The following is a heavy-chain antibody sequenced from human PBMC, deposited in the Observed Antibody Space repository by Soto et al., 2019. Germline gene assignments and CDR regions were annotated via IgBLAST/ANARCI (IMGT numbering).Heavy chain of an antibody. D-gene: IGHD3-3*01. J-gene: IGHJ6*01. Sequence: QVQLVESGGGVVQPGRSLRLSCAASGFTFSSYGMHWVRQAPGKGLEWVAVISYDGSNKYYADSVQGRFTISRDNSKNTLYLQMNSLRAEDTAVYYCAKDVLRFLEWLAFYGMDVW. CDR2: ISYDGSNK. CDR3: AKDVLRFLEWLAFYGMDV. CDR1: GFTFSSYG. V-gene: IGHV3-30*18.